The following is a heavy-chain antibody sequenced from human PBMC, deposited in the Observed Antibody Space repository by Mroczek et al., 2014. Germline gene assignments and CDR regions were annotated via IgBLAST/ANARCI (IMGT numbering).Heavy chain of an antibody. CDR3: ARVYYDSSGYFPLWY. J-gene: IGHJ4*02. CDR2: INPNSGGT. D-gene: IGHD3-22*01. V-gene: IGHV1-2*02. Sequence: QVQLVESGAEVKKPGASVKVSCKASGYTFTGYYMHWVRQAPGQGLEWMGWINPNSGGTNYAQKFQGRVTMTRDTSISTAYMELSRLRSDDTAVYYCARVYYDSSGYFPLWYWGQGTLVTVSS. CDR1: GYTFTGYY.